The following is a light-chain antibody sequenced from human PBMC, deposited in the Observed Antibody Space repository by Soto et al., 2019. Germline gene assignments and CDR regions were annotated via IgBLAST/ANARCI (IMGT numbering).Light chain of an antibody. CDR1: SSNIGGNS. CDR3: SSYAGSNYLAI. J-gene: IGLJ2*01. CDR2: DDN. Sequence: QSVMTQPPSVSAAPGQKVTISCSGSSSNIGGNSVSWYQQLPGTAPKLLIYDDNKRPSGIPDRFSGSKSGNTASLTVSGLQADDEAVYHCSSYAGSNYLAIFGGGTQLTVL. V-gene: IGLV1-51*01.